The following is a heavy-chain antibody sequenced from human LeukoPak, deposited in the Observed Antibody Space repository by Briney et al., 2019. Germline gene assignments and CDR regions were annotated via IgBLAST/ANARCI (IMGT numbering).Heavy chain of an antibody. CDR2: ISYDGSNK. D-gene: IGHD1-1*01. CDR3: ASLQLEGDDAFDI. Sequence: GGSLRLSCAASGFTFSSYAMHWVRQAPGKGLEWVAVISYDGSNKYYADSVKGRFTISRDNSKNTLYLQMNCLRAEDTAVYYCASLQLEGDDAFDIWGQGTMVTVSS. CDR1: GFTFSSYA. J-gene: IGHJ3*02. V-gene: IGHV3-30-3*01.